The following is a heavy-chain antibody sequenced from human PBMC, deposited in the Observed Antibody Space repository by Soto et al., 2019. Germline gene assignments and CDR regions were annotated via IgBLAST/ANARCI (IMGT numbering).Heavy chain of an antibody. CDR1: GYSFTSYW. CDR2: IYPGDSDT. CDR3: ARGGSYSSGWYWGPVWGFDY. J-gene: IGHJ4*02. Sequence: GESLKISCKGSGYSFTSYWIGWVRQMPGKGLEWMGIIYPGDSDTRYSPSFQGQVTISADKSISTAYLQWSSLKASDTAMYYCARGGSYSSGWYWGPVWGFDYWGQGTLVTVSS. D-gene: IGHD6-19*01. V-gene: IGHV5-51*01.